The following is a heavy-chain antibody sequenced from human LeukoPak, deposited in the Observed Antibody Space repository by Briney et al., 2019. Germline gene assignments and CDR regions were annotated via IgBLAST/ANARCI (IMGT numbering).Heavy chain of an antibody. Sequence: PSETLSLTCAVYGGSFSGYYWSWIRQPPGKGLEWIGEINHSGSTNYNPSLKSRVTISVDTSKNQFSLKLSSVTAADTAVYYCARHSYGSPLYYYGMDVWGQGTTVTVSS. V-gene: IGHV4-34*01. CDR3: ARHSYGSPLYYYGMDV. D-gene: IGHD5-18*01. CDR1: GGSFSGYY. J-gene: IGHJ6*02. CDR2: INHSGST.